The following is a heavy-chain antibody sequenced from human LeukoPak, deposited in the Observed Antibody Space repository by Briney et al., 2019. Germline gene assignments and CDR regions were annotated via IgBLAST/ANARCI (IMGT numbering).Heavy chain of an antibody. CDR1: GFNFTAYW. J-gene: IGHJ5*01. D-gene: IGHD3-22*01. CDR2: SHPINSDT. V-gene: IGHV5-51*01. CDR3: ARHQYYYDSSGNYGWFDS. Sequence: KTGESLKIFCKGSGFNFTAYWIAWVRQMPGKGLEWMGISHPINSDTKYSPSFQGQVTISADKSSSTAYLQWNSLKASDTAMYYCARHQYYYDSSGNYGWFDSWGQGTLVTVSS.